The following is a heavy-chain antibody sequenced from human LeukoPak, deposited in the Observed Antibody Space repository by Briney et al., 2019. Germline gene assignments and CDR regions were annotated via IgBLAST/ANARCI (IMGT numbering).Heavy chain of an antibody. CDR2: ISYDGSKK. CDR1: GFTFSTYG. V-gene: IGHV3-30*18. J-gene: IGHJ4*02. CDR3: AKDDYYDTSGYRD. Sequence: GGSLRLSCAASGFTFSTYGMHWVRQAPGKGLEWVAVISYDGSKKYYADSVKGRFTISRDNPKNTLYPQMNSLRAEDTAVYYCAKDDYYDTSGYRDWGQGTLVTVSS. D-gene: IGHD3-22*01.